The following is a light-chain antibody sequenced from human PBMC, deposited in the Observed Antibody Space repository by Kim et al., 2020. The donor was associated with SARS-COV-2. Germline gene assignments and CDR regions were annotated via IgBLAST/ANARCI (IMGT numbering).Light chain of an antibody. CDR2: QDT. CDR3: QAWDSSTVV. V-gene: IGLV3-1*01. CDR1: KLGNKN. J-gene: IGLJ2*01. Sequence: SGSPGQTATISCCENKLGNKNVCWYQQKPGQAPVVVIYQDTKRSSGIPERFSGSNSGNTATLTIRGTQALDEADYYCQAWDSSTVVFGGGTQLTVL.